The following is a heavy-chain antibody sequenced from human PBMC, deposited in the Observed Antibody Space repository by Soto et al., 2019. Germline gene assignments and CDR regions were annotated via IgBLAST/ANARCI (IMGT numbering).Heavy chain of an antibody. CDR1: GFSFTSSA. CDR3: AADRVTENRKAYYYYGMDV. Sequence: GASVKVSCKASGFSFTSSAVQWVRQARGQRLEWIGWIVVGSGNTNYAQKFQERVTITRDMSTSTAYMELSSLRSEDTAVYYCAADRVTENRKAYYYYGMDVWGQGTTVTVSS. CDR2: IVVGSGNT. J-gene: IGHJ6*02. D-gene: IGHD5-18*01. V-gene: IGHV1-58*01.